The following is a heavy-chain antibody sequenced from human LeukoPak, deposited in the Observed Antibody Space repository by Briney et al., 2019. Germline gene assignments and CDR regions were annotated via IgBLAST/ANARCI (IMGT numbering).Heavy chain of an antibody. CDR1: GLNFSVYY. Sequence: GGSLRLSCTASGLNFSVYYMTWIRQAPGNGLGAPGNGLEWLSHISKTGTSICYADSVRGRFTISRDDAKNSLYLHMNSLRAEDTAVYYCVAGVALDYWGQGALVTVSS. CDR3: VAGVALDY. D-gene: IGHD3-3*01. J-gene: IGHJ4*02. V-gene: IGHV3-11*01. CDR2: ISKTGTSI.